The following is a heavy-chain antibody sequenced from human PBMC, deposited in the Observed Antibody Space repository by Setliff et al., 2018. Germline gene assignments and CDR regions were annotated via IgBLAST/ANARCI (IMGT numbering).Heavy chain of an antibody. Sequence: SETLSFTCSVSGGSINRDYWNWIRQPAGRGLEWIGHIDPSGNTNYHPSLKSRVTISVDTSKNQFSLKLSSVTAADTAVYYCARERGDIVTTTSYYYYLDVWGKGTTVTVSS. D-gene: IGHD5-12*01. V-gene: IGHV4-4*07. CDR3: ARERGDIVTTTSYYYYLDV. CDR1: GGSINRDY. CDR2: IDPSGNT. J-gene: IGHJ6*03.